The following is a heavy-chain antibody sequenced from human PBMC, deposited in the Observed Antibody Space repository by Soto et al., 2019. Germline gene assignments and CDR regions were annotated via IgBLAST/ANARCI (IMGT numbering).Heavy chain of an antibody. Sequence: QVQLQESGPGLVKPSQTLSLTCTVSGGSISSGDYYWSWIRQPPGKGLEWIGYIYYSGSTYYNPSLKRRVTISVDTSKNQFSLKLSSVTAADTAVYYCARGGVEYYYDSSGATLDYWGQGTLVTVSS. CDR1: GGSISSGDYY. D-gene: IGHD3-22*01. CDR3: ARGGVEYYYDSSGATLDY. V-gene: IGHV4-30-4*01. CDR2: IYYSGST. J-gene: IGHJ4*02.